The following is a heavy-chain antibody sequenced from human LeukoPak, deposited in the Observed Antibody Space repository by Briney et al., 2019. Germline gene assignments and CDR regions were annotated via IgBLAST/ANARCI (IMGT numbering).Heavy chain of an antibody. CDR3: AILRSTYYYMDV. V-gene: IGHV4-39*01. CDR2: IYYSGTT. J-gene: IGHJ6*03. Sequence: SETLSLTCSVSGDSISSNSYYWGWLRQPPGKGLEWIGIIYYSGTTYYNPSLKSRVTISVDTSKNQFSLKLSSVTAADTAVFYCAILRSTYYYMDVWGKGTTVTVSS. CDR1: GDSISSNSYY.